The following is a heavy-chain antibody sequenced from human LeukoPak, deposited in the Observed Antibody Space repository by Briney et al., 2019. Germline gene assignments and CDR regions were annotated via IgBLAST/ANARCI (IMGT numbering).Heavy chain of an antibody. V-gene: IGHV3-23*01. J-gene: IGHJ4*02. Sequence: GGSLRLSCTASGFTFSNYAMSRVRQAPGKGLEWVSAITGSGGGTYYADSVKGRFTISRDNSKNTLYLQMNSLRAEDTAVYHCAKGPSGSYTTYFFDYWGQGILVTVSS. CDR2: ITGSGGGT. CDR1: GFTFSNYA. CDR3: AKGPSGSYTTYFFDY. D-gene: IGHD1-26*01.